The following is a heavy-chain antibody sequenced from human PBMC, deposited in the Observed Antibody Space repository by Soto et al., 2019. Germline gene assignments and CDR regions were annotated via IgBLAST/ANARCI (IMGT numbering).Heavy chain of an antibody. D-gene: IGHD5-18*01. CDR3: ARAEDEYGYGPKGYGMDV. Sequence: QVQLVQSGAEVKKPGASVKVSCKASGYTFTSYDINWVRQATGQGLEWMGWMNPNSGNTRYAQKFQGRVTMTRNTTKSTAYMELSSLRSEDRTVYYCARAEDEYGYGPKGYGMDVWGQRTQVTVSS. CDR2: MNPNSGNT. CDR1: GYTFTSYD. V-gene: IGHV1-8*01. J-gene: IGHJ6*02.